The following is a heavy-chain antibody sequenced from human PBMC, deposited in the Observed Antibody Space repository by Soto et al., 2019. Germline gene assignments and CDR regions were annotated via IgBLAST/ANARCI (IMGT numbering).Heavy chain of an antibody. D-gene: IGHD6-13*01. J-gene: IGHJ6*03. CDR1: GGTFSSYS. Sequence: QVQLVQSGAEVKRPGSSVKVSCKASGGTFSSYSVSWVRQAPGQGLEWMGRIIPLLGTADYAQKFQGRVTVTADKSSSTAYMELSSLRSEDTAVYYCARSSSWFGDYYYYMDVWGKGTTVTVSS. CDR3: ARSSSWFGDYYYYMDV. V-gene: IGHV1-69*08. CDR2: IIPLLGTA.